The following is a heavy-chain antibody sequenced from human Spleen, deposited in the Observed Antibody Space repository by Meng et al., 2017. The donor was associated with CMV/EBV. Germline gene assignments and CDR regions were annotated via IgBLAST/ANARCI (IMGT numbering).Heavy chain of an antibody. V-gene: IGHV1-69*10. CDR2: IIPFHGLA. J-gene: IGHJ6*02. Sequence: NFSSQAIRWVRQAPGQGLEWMGGIIPFHGLANYAQMFRGRVAITADRSTSTAYLEVSSLRSEDTAVYYCACGSYNWNDLAYHGMNVWGQGTTVTVSS. D-gene: IGHD1-20*01. CDR3: ACGSYNWNDLAYHGMNV. CDR1: NFSSQA.